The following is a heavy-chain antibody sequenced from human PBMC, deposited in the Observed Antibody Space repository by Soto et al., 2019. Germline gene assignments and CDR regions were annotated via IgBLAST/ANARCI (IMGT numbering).Heavy chain of an antibody. CDR2: IRGKLHSHAT. Sequence: EVQLVESGGGLVQPGRSLRLSCATSGFIFSDSAIHWVRQASGKGLEWVGRIRGKLHSHATSYAASLRGRFTISRDDSPNTAYLQMDNLRPEDSAVYYCSRTDYGDYSQIGRFDPWGQGTLVTVSS. CDR3: SRTDYGDYSQIGRFDP. J-gene: IGHJ5*02. V-gene: IGHV3-73*02. D-gene: IGHD4-17*01. CDR1: GFIFSDSA.